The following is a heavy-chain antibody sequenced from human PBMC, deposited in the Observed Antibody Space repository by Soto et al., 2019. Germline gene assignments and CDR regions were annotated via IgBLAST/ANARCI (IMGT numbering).Heavy chain of an antibody. Sequence: ASVKGSCKASGYTFTSYYMHWVRQAPGQGLEWMGIINPSGGGTSYAQNFQGRVTMTRDTSTSTVYMELSSLRSEDTAVYYCARARAGDSSGYYHDAFDIWGQGTMVTVSS. CDR1: GYTFTSYY. D-gene: IGHD3-22*01. CDR2: INPSGGGT. J-gene: IGHJ3*02. CDR3: ARARAGDSSGYYHDAFDI. V-gene: IGHV1-46*01.